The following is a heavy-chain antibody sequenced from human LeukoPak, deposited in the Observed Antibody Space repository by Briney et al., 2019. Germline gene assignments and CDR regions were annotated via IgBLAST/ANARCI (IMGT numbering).Heavy chain of an antibody. Sequence: KPSETLSLTCAVYGGSFSGYYWSWIRQPPGKGLEWIGEINHSGSTNYNPSLKSRVTISVDTSKNQFSLKLSSVTAADTAVYYCARGMGGYVAWRGYYFDYWGQGTLVTVSS. V-gene: IGHV4-34*01. CDR3: ARGMGGYVAWRGYYFDY. CDR2: INHSGST. D-gene: IGHD5-12*01. J-gene: IGHJ4*02. CDR1: GGSFSGYY.